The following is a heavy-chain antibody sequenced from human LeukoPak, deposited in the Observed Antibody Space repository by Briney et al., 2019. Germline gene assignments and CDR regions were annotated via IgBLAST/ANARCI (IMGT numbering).Heavy chain of an antibody. CDR1: GFTFSSYA. V-gene: IGHV3-23*01. J-gene: IGHJ6*03. CDR3: AKGHPSDIYYYYYMDV. CDR2: ISGSGGST. D-gene: IGHD2-15*01. Sequence: PGGSLRLSCAASGFTFSSYAMSWVRQAPGKGLEWVSAISGSGGSTYYADSVKGRFTISRDNSKNTLYLQMNSLRAEDTAVYYCAKGHPSDIYYYYYMDVWGKGTTVTVSS.